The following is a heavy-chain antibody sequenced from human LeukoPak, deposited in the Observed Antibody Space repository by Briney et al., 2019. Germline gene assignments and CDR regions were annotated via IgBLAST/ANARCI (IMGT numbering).Heavy chain of an antibody. Sequence: PSETLSLTCNVSGGSISPYYWSWIRQPPGKGLEWIGEINHSGSTNYNPSLKSRVTISVDTSKNQFSLKLSSVTAADTAVYYCARPGGSGSYNWFDPWGQGTLVTVSS. CDR3: ARPGGSGSYNWFDP. D-gene: IGHD3-10*01. V-gene: IGHV4-34*01. CDR2: INHSGST. J-gene: IGHJ5*02. CDR1: GGSISPYY.